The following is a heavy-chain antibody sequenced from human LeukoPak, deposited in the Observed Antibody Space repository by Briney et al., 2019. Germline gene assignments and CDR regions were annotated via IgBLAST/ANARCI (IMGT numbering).Heavy chain of an antibody. CDR3: ARETPYGDFPDY. Sequence: SETLSLTCTVSGGSISSYYWSWIRQPPGKGLEWIGYIYYSGSTNYNPSLKSRVTISVDTSKNQFSLKLSSVTAADTAVYYCARETPYGDFPDYWGQGTLVTVSS. CDR2: IYYSGST. J-gene: IGHJ4*02. CDR1: GGSISSYY. V-gene: IGHV4-59*01. D-gene: IGHD4-17*01.